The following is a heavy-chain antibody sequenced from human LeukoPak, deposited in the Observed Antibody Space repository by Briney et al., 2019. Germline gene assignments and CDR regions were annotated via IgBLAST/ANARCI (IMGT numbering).Heavy chain of an antibody. V-gene: IGHV4-59*01. CDR3: ARDSSTSDIPWGNWFDP. J-gene: IGHJ5*02. CDR2: IYYSGST. CDR1: GGSISRYY. Sequence: PSETLTLSCTVSGGSISRYYWSWIRQPPGKGLEWIGYIYYSGSTNYNPPLKSRVTISVDTSKNQFSLKLSSVTAAETAVYYCARDSSTSDIPWGNWFDPWGQGTLVTVSS. D-gene: IGHD2-2*01.